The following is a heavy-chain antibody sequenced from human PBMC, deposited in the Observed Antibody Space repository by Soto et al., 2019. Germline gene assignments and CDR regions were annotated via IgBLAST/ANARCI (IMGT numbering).Heavy chain of an antibody. CDR1: GGSISSYY. CDR3: ARGRNSASWSGYQGWFDP. J-gene: IGHJ5*02. Sequence: SETLSLTCTVSGGSISSYYWSWIRQPPGKGLEWIGYIYYSGSTNYNPSLKSRVTISVDTSKNQFSLKLSSVTAADTAVYYCARGRNSASWSGYQGWFDPWGQGTLVTVSS. CDR2: IYYSGST. D-gene: IGHD3-3*01. V-gene: IGHV4-59*01.